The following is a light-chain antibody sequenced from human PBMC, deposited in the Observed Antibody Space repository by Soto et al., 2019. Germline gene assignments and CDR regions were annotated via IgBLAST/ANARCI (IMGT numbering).Light chain of an antibody. V-gene: IGKV1-17*01. CDR2: AAS. CDR1: QGIRNE. CDR3: QHLSGYPIT. J-gene: IGKJ5*01. Sequence: DIQMTQSPSSLSASVGDRVTITCRASQGIRNELGWYQQKPGKAPKRLIYAASSLQSGVPSRFSGSGYGTDFTLTISSLQPEDFATYYCQHLSGYPITFGQGTRLEIK.